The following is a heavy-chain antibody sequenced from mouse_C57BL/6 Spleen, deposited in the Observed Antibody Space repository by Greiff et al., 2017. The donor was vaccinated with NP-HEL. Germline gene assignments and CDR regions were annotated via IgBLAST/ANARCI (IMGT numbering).Heavy chain of an antibody. V-gene: IGHV1-81*01. J-gene: IGHJ3*01. CDR3: ARERSLAY. CDR2: IYPRSGNT. CDR1: GYTFTSYG. Sequence: VKLVESGAELARPGASVKLSCKASGYTFTSYGISWVKQRTGQGLEWIGEIYPRSGNTYYNEKFKGKATLTADKSSSSAYMELRSLTSEDSAVYFCARERSLAYWGQGTLVTVSA.